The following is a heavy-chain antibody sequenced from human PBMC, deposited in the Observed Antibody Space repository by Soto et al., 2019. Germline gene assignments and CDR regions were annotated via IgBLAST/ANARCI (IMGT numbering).Heavy chain of an antibody. CDR1: GGSISNYY. D-gene: IGHD3-10*01. V-gene: IGHV4-59*08. CDR3: ASMGYHYGSGSYPLDY. J-gene: IGHJ4*02. CDR2: MYNSGRT. Sequence: QVQLQESGPGLVKPSETLSLTCTVSGGSISNYYWTWIRQPPGKGLEWIGFMYNSGRTHYNPSLKSRVNISLDTSKNQFSLNLRSVTAADTAVYYCASMGYHYGSGSYPLDYWGQGTLVAVSS.